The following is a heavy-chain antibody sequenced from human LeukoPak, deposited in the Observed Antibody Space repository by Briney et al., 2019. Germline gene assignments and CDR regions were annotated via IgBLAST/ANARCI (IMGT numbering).Heavy chain of an antibody. CDR3: ARHHGYYDILTGYYRKLYFDY. D-gene: IGHD3-9*01. V-gene: IGHV4-39*01. CDR1: GGSISSSSYY. J-gene: IGHJ4*02. Sequence: PSETLSLTCTVSGGSISSSSYYWGWIRQPPRKGLEWIGSIYYSGSTYYNPSLKSRVTISVDTSKNQFSLKLSSVTAADTAVYYCARHHGYYDILTGYYRKLYFDYWGQGTLVTVSS. CDR2: IYYSGST.